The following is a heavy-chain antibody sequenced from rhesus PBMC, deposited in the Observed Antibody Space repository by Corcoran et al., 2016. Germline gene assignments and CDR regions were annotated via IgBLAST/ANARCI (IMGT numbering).Heavy chain of an antibody. J-gene: IGHJ4*01. CDR3: ARTTVAALFDY. V-gene: IGHV4-122*02. CDR1: GYSISGYY. Sequence: QVQLQESGPGLVKPSETLSLPCAVSGYSISGYYWSWIRQAPGKGLEWIGYITYSGSTSYNPSLKSRVTISRDTSKNQFSLKLSSVTAADTAVYYCARTTVAALFDYWGQGVLVTVSS. D-gene: IGHD4-29*01. CDR2: ITYSGST.